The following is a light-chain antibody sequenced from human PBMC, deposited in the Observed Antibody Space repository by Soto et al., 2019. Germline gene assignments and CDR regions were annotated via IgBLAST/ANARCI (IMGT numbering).Light chain of an antibody. V-gene: IGLV2-14*01. CDR3: SSYTSKSSLI. CDR1: MRDVGAYNL. Sequence: QSALSQPASVSGSPGQSITISCAGTMRDVGAYNLVSWYQQHPGRAPQLIIYEVRNRPSGISFRFSGSKSGNTASLTISGLQAEDEADYYCSSYTSKSSLIFGGGTKLTVL. CDR2: EVR. J-gene: IGLJ2*01.